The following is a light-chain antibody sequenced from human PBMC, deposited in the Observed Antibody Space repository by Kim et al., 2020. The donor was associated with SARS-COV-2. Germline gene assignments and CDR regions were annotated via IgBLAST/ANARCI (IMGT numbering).Light chain of an antibody. J-gene: IGLJ2*01. CDR1: SLRSYY. CDR3: NSRDSNDNVV. Sequence: VALGQTVRITCQGDSLRSYYATWYQQKPGQARILVIYGKNNRPSGIPDRFSGSSSGNTASLTITGNQAGDEADYYCNSRDSNDNVVFGGGTQLTVL. V-gene: IGLV3-19*01. CDR2: GKN.